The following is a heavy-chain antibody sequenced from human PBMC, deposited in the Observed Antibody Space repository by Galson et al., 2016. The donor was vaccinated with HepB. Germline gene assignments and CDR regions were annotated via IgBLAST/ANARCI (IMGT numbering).Heavy chain of an antibody. CDR3: ARDSSSQWELTH. CDR2: INRDESST. D-gene: IGHD1-26*01. CDR1: GFTFTNNI. V-gene: IGHV3-74*01. Sequence: SLRLSCAASGFTFTNNIMSWVRQAPGKGLVWVSRINRDESSTSYADYVKGRFTISRDNAKNTLYLQMNSLRAEDTAVYYCARDSSSQWELTHWGQGTLVTVSS. J-gene: IGHJ4*02.